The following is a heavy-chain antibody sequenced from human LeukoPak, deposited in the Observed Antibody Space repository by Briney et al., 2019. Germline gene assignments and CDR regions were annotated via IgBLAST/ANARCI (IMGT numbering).Heavy chain of an antibody. J-gene: IGHJ4*02. CDR3: ARGRDGSGSYYNPYYFDY. CDR1: GGSFSGYY. D-gene: IGHD3-10*01. Sequence: PSETLSLTCAVYGGSFSGYYWSWIRQPPGKGLEWIGEINHSGSTNYNPSLKSRVTISVDTSKNQFSLKLSSVTAADTAVYYCARGRDGSGSYYNPYYFDYWGQGTLVTVSS. CDR2: INHSGST. V-gene: IGHV4-34*01.